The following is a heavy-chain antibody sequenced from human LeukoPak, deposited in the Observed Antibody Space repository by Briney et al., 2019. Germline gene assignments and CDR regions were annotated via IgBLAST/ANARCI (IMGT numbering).Heavy chain of an antibody. Sequence: GTSLRLSCAASGFAFSSYAMHWVRQAPGKGLEWLAVVSAHGVDKFYADSVKGRFTISRDNSKNTLYLQMSSLRAEDTAVYYCAKDERNWNYNLASQTYDWGQGTLVTVSS. J-gene: IGHJ4*02. CDR2: VSAHGVDK. CDR1: GFAFSSYA. V-gene: IGHV3-30*04. CDR3: AKDERNWNYNLASQTYD. D-gene: IGHD1-7*01.